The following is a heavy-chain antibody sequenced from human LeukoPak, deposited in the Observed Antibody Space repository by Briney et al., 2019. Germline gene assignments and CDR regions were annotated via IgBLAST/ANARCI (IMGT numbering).Heavy chain of an antibody. J-gene: IGHJ4*02. CDR2: INHSGST. CDR1: GGSFSGYY. V-gene: IGHV4-34*01. Sequence: SETLSLTCAVYGGSFSGYYWSWIRQPLGKGLEWIGEINHSGSTNYNPSLKSRVTISVDTSKNQFSLKLSSVTAADTAVYYCARGRRYDFWSGSNYFDYWGQGTLVTVSS. CDR3: ARGRRYDFWSGSNYFDY. D-gene: IGHD3-3*01.